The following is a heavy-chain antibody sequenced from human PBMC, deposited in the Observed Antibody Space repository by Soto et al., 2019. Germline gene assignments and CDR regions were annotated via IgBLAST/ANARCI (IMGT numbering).Heavy chain of an antibody. J-gene: IGHJ5*02. CDR1: GFPFSHYW. D-gene: IGHD3-16*01. Sequence: MQMVVSGGGSVQPGGSLRLSCAASGFPFSHYWMHWVRQTPGKGLVWVSRINPAGTITNYADSVEGRFTISRDNADSALFLQINSLSAEDTAIYYCTSDTFGLRDTWGQGTLVTVSS. CDR3: TSDTFGLRDT. V-gene: IGHV3-74*01. CDR2: INPAGTIT.